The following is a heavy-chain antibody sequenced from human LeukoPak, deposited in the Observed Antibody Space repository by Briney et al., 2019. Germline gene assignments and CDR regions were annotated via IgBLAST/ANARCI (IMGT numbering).Heavy chain of an antibody. CDR1: GGSISSSSYY. V-gene: IGHV4-61*02. J-gene: IGHJ4*02. D-gene: IGHD6-13*01. Sequence: PSETLSLTCTVSGGSISSSSYYWSWIRQPAGKGLEWIGRIYTSGSTNYNPSLKSRVTISLDTSKNQFSLKLSSVTAADTAVYFCARAPGAAGIPYYFDYWGQGTLVTVSS. CDR3: ARAPGAAGIPYYFDY. CDR2: IYTSGST.